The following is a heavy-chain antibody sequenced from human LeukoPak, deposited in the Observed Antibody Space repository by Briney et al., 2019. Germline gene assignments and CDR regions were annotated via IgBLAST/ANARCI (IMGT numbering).Heavy chain of an antibody. CDR1: GDSISNGDYY. CDR2: IFHSGSLFHGGNT. J-gene: IGHJ4*02. CDR3: ARSESSFGYGFSSNWWNFDY. D-gene: IGHD6-13*01. Sequence: PSQTLSLTCTVSGDSISNGDYYWSWIRQPPGKGLEWIGYIFHSGSLFHGGNTYYNPSLKSRVTISLDRSKNQFSLNLNSMTTADTAVYYCARSESSFGYGFSSNWWNFDYWGQGTLVTVSS. V-gene: IGHV4-30-2*01.